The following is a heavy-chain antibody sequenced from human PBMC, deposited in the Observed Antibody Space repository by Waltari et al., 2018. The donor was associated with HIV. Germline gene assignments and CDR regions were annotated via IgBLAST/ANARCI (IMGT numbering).Heavy chain of an antibody. V-gene: IGHV4-39*01. Sequence: QLQESGPEVVKPSETLSLTCSVSGGSISNNAYFWGWIRQPPGRGLEWIGSFFHRGSTYDNPSLSSRTSISRDTSRNQFSLSLSSVTAADTAVYYCARRGPGIYASNWYFDLWGRGSLVTVSS. CDR1: GGSISNNAYF. CDR3: ARRGPGIYASNWYFDL. D-gene: IGHD2-2*01. J-gene: IGHJ2*01. CDR2: FFHRGST.